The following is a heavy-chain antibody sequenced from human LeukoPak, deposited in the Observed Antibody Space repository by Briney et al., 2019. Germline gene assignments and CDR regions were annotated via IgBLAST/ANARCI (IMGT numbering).Heavy chain of an antibody. V-gene: IGHV3-23*01. D-gene: IGHD1-26*01. CDR3: AKESSPPYYIVGASSDY. Sequence: PGGSLRLSCAASGFTFSSYAMSWVRQAPGKGLEWVSAISGSGGSTYYADSVKGRFTISRDNSKNTLYLQMNSLRAEDTAVYYCAKESSPPYYIVGASSDYWGQGTLVTVSS. CDR1: GFTFSSYA. J-gene: IGHJ4*02. CDR2: ISGSGGST.